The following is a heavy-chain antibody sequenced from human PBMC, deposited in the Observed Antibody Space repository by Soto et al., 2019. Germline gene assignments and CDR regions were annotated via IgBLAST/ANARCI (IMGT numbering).Heavy chain of an antibody. CDR1: GFTFSSYA. J-gene: IGHJ4*02. D-gene: IGHD3-22*01. CDR2: ISYDGSNK. CDR3: AREEEGNYYDSSGYYYPGGCVDY. V-gene: IGHV3-30-3*01. Sequence: QVQLVESGGGVVQPGRSLRLSCAASGFTFSSYAMHWVRQAPGKGLEWVAVISYDGSNKYYADCVKGRFTIARDNSKNTLYLQMNSLRAEDTAVYYCAREEEGNYYDSSGYYYPGGCVDYWGQGTLVTVSS.